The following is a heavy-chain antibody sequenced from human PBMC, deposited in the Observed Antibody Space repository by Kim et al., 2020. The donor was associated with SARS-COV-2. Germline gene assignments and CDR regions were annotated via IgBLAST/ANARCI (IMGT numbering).Heavy chain of an antibody. CDR1: GDSVSSNSAA. CDR2: TYYRSKWYN. J-gene: IGHJ6*02. CDR3: AREKFSSSWYPVYYYYGMDV. Sequence: SQTLSLTCAISGDSVSSNSAAWNWIRQSPSRGLEWLGRTYYRSKWYNDYAVSVKSRITINPDTSKNQFSLQLNSVTPEDTAVYYCAREKFSSSWYPVYYYYGMDVWGQGTTVTVSS. D-gene: IGHD6-13*01. V-gene: IGHV6-1*01.